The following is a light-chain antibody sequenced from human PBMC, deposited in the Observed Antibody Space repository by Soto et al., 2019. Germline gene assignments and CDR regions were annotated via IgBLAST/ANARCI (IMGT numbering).Light chain of an antibody. V-gene: IGKV3-20*01. CDR3: QQYDITSPT. CDR1: QSVNRNY. J-gene: IGKJ1*01. CDR2: GAS. Sequence: EIVLTQSPGTLSLSPGDRATLSCRASQSVNRNYLAWYHRKPGQAPRLLIYGASNRATDIPYRFSASGSGTYFTLIFTRLEAEDFAVYYCQQYDITSPTFGQGTKVEVK.